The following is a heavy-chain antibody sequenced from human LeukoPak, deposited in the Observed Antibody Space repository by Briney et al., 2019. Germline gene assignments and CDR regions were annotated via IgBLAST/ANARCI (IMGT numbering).Heavy chain of an antibody. Sequence: PSETLSLTCSVSGDSISYFYWGWIRQPPGKGLEWIGSLYYSGSTYYNPSLKSRVTISVDTSKNQFSLRLSSVTAADTAVYYCARDLFRYCSGGSCYSRRWFDPWGQGTLVTVSS. J-gene: IGHJ5*02. CDR3: ARDLFRYCSGGSCYSRRWFDP. V-gene: IGHV4-39*07. D-gene: IGHD2-15*01. CDR1: GDSISYFY. CDR2: LYYSGST.